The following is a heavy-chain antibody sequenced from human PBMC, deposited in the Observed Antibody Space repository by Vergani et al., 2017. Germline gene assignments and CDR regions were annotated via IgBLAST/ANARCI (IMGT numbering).Heavy chain of an antibody. CDR1: GYTFTSYG. D-gene: IGHD2-2*01. J-gene: IGHJ6*03. CDR3: ARDDPLGYCSSTSCLYYMDV. CDR2: ISAYNGNT. V-gene: IGHV1-18*01. Sequence: QVQLVQSGAEVKKPGASVKVSCKASGYTFTSYGISWVRQAPGQGLEWMGWISAYNGNTTYAQKLQGRVTMTTDTSTSTAYMELRSLRSDDTAVYYCARDDPLGYCSSTSCLYYMDVWGKGTTVTVSS.